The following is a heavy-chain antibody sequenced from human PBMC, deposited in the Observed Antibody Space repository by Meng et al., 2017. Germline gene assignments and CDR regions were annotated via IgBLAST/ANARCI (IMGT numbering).Heavy chain of an antibody. CDR1: GDSVSSNSAA. D-gene: IGHD1-26*01. CDR3: ARGSYSFDS. V-gene: IGHV6-1*01. J-gene: IGHJ4*02. Sequence: QIRLQQSGPGLVKPSQTLSLICAISGDSVSSNSAAWNWIRQSPSRGLEWLGRAYYRSKWYHDYAESVKSRISIDPDTSKNQFSLQLRSVTPEDSAAYYCARGSYSFDSWGQRTLVTVSS. CDR2: AYYRSKWYH.